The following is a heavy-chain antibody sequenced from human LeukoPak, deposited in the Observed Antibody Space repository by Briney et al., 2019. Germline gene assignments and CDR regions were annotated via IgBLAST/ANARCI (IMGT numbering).Heavy chain of an antibody. CDR1: GFTFSNYA. CDR3: ARGITSGWFFDY. Sequence: PGGSLRLSCAASGFTFSNYAIHWVRQAPGKGLEWVAVISSDGKNEYYADSVKGRFTISRDNSKNTLFMQMNSLRTEDTAVYYCARGITSGWFFDYWGQGTLVTVSS. CDR2: ISSDGKNE. J-gene: IGHJ4*02. D-gene: IGHD6-19*01. V-gene: IGHV3-30*04.